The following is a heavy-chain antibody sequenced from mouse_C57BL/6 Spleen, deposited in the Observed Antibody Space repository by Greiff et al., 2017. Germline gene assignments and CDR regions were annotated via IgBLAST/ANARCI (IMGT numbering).Heavy chain of an antibody. CDR3: AREGTPWFAY. CDR1: GYTFTSYW. Sequence: QVQLQQPGAELVKPGASVKLSCKASGYTFTSYWMHWVKQRPGQGLEWIGMIHPNSGSTNYNEKFKSKATLTVDKSSSTAYIQLSSLTSEDSAVYYCAREGTPWFAYWGQGTLVTVSA. J-gene: IGHJ3*01. V-gene: IGHV1-64*01. CDR2: IHPNSGST.